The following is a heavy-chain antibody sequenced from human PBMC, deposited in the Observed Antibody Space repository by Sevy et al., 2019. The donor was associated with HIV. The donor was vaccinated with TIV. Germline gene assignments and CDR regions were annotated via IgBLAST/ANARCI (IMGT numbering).Heavy chain of an antibody. CDR1: GYTFTSYA. J-gene: IGHJ4*02. CDR2: INADNGKT. CDR3: ARDEEWGRGILGYCSSWYFDY. V-gene: IGHV1-3*01. Sequence: ASVKVSCKASGYTFTSYAMHWVRQAPGQRLEWMGWINADNGKTNYSQKFQGRVTITRDTSASTAYMELSSLRSEDTAVYYCARDEEWGRGILGYCSSWYFDYWGQGTLVTVSS. D-gene: IGHD6-13*01.